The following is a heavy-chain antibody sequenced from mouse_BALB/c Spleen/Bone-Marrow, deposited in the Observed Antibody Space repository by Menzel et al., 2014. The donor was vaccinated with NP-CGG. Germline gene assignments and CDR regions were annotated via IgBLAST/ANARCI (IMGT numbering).Heavy chain of an antibody. D-gene: IGHD2-3*01. CDR2: IDPANGKT. V-gene: IGHV14-3*02. Sequence: EVQLQQSGAEPVKPGASVKLSCTASGFNIKDTYMHWVKQRPEQGLEWIGRIDPANGKTKYDPKLQGKATITADTSSNTAYLQLSSLTSEDTAVYYCARGHGYYVGYYFDNWGQGTTLTVSS. J-gene: IGHJ2*01. CDR3: ARGHGYYVGYYFDN. CDR1: GFNIKDTY.